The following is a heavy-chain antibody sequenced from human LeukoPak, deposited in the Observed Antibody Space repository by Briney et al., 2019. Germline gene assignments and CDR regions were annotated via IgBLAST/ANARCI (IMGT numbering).Heavy chain of an antibody. CDR2: IYYSGST. CDR3: AREGSSTSSLGYYFDY. CDR1: VGSISSGGYY. D-gene: IGHD2-2*01. V-gene: IGHV4-31*03. Sequence: PSQTLSLTCTVSVGSISSGGYYWSWIRQHPGKGLEWIGYIYYSGSTYYNPSLKSRVTISVDTSKNQFSLKLSSVTAADTAVYYCAREGSSTSSLGYYFDYWGQGTLVTVSS. J-gene: IGHJ4*02.